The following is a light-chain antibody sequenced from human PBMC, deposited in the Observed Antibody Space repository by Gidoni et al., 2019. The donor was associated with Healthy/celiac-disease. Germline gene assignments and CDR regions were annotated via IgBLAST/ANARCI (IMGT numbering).Light chain of an antibody. CDR3: QQYSSLWT. J-gene: IGKJ1*01. CDR2: GAS. CDR1: QSISSSY. V-gene: IGKV3-20*01. Sequence: MMKSSPGTLSLSPGDRATLSCRASQSISSSYLAWYQQKPGQALRLLIYGASSRASGIPARFSGSGSGTDFTLTISRLEPDDFAVYYCQQYSSLWTFXXXTKVEIK.